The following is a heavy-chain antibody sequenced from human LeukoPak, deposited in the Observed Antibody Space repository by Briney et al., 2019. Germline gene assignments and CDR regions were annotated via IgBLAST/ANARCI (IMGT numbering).Heavy chain of an antibody. CDR2: VSAYNGNT. CDR3: ARAGGVSFVARWFDP. D-gene: IGHD3-16*01. J-gene: IGHJ5*02. V-gene: IGHV1-18*01. Sequence: ASVKVSCKTSGYTFSNYGVSWVRQAPGQGLEWLGWVSAYNGNTNYAQKLQGRVTMTTDTSTGIAYMELKSLRSDDTAVYYCARAGGVSFVARWFDPWGQGGLVTVSS. CDR1: GYTFSNYG.